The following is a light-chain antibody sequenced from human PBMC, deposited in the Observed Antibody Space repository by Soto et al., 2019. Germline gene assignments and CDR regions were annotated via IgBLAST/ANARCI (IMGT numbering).Light chain of an antibody. CDR2: GNT. J-gene: IGLJ2*01. Sequence: QSVLTQPPSVSGAPGQRVTISCTGSTSNIGSGYDVHWYQQLPGTAPKLLIYGNTNRPSGVPDRFSGSRSGSSASLAITGLRSEDEADYYCQSFDSSLSGVFFGGGTKLTVL. CDR1: TSNIGSGYD. V-gene: IGLV1-40*01. CDR3: QSFDSSLSGVF.